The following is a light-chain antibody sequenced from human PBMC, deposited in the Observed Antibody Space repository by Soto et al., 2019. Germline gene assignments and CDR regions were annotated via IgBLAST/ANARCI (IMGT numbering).Light chain of an antibody. CDR2: GNS. CDR3: QSYDSSLSGVV. J-gene: IGLJ2*01. CDR1: SSNIGAGYD. V-gene: IGLV1-40*01. Sequence: QSVLTQPPSVSGAPGQRVTISCTGSSSNIGAGYDVHWYQQLPGTAPKLLIYGNSNRPSGVPDQFSGSKSGTSASLVTTGLQAEDDADYYCQSYDSSLSGVVFGGGTKLTVL.